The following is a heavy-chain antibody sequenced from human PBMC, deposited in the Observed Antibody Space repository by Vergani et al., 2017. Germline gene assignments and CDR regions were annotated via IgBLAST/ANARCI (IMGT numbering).Heavy chain of an antibody. J-gene: IGHJ6*03. Sequence: QVQLQQWGGGLLKPSETLSLTCVVNGGSFTSYHWTWIRQSPGEGLECVGDIDHTGRPDYNPSLKSRLTMSVDKSRNQFSLTINSVTATDTAIYFCARVNTETNGHRYYYYYMDVWGQGTAVTVS. CDR1: GGSFTSYH. D-gene: IGHD4-11*01. V-gene: IGHV4-34*01. CDR3: ARVNTETNGHRYYYYYMDV. CDR2: IDHTGRP.